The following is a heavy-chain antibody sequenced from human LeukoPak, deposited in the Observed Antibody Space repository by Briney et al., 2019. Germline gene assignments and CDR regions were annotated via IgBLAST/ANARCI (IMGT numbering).Heavy chain of an antibody. CDR2: INSDGSST. V-gene: IGHV3-74*01. CDR1: GFTFSSYW. J-gene: IGHJ4*02. CDR3: QTIVVLTRDDH. Sequence: GGSLRLSCAASGFTFSSYWMHWVRQAPGKGLVWVSRINSDGSSTSYADSVRGRFSISRDNAKNSLYLQLNSLRAEDTAVYARQTIVVLTRDDHWGQGTLVTVSS. D-gene: IGHD3-22*01.